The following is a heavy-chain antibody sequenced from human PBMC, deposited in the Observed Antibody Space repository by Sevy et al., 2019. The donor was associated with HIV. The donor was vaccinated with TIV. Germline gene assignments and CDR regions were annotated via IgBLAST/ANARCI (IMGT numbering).Heavy chain of an antibody. V-gene: IGHV3-30*02. D-gene: IGHD2-8*02. Sequence: GGSLRLSCAASGFTFNNYGMHWVRQAPGKGLEWVTFIRHDGSDEYYTVSVKGRFTSSRDNSKNTVYLQMNSLRAQETAVYYCARDRKVLLVVYAIPFDVFDIWGQGTMVTVSS. CDR3: ARDRKVLLVVYAIPFDVFDI. J-gene: IGHJ3*02. CDR1: GFTFNNYG. CDR2: IRHDGSDE.